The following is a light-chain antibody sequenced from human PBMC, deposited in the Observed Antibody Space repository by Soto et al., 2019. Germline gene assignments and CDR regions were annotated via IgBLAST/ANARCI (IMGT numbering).Light chain of an antibody. CDR3: QQHGLSPYT. CDR1: QDVSGTY. J-gene: IGKJ2*01. V-gene: IGKV3-20*01. CDR2: GAS. Sequence: EIVLTQSPGTLSLSPGESATVSCRASQDVSGTYLIWLQQKPGQAPRLPIYGASSRATGIPDRFTGSGSVRDFTLSINRVEPEDSAVYYCQQHGLSPYTFGQGTRLEI.